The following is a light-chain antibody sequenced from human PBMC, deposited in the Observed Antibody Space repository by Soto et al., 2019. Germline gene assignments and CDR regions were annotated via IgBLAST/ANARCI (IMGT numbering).Light chain of an antibody. CDR2: SNN. V-gene: IGLV1-47*01. J-gene: IGLJ2*01. Sequence: QAVVTQPPSASGTPGQRVTISCSGSSSNIGSNYVSWYQQLPGTAPKLLIYSNNQRPSGVPDRFSGSKTGTSASLAISGLRSEDEADYYCAAWDDSLSGPIFGGGTKVTVL. CDR3: AAWDDSLSGPI. CDR1: SSNIGSNY.